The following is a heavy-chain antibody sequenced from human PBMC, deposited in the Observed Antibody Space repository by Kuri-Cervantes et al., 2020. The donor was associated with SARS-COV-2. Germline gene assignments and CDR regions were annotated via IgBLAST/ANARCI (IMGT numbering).Heavy chain of an antibody. CDR3: ARARDMMTIGGVIVSAFDI. V-gene: IGHV1-8*01. Sequence: GGSLRLSCKASGYTLTSYDINWVRQATGQGLEWMGWMNPNSGNTGYAQKFQGRVTMARNTSISTAYMELSSLRSDDTAVYYCARARDMMTIGGVIVSAFDIWGQGTMVTVSS. D-gene: IGHD3-16*01. CDR2: MNPNSGNT. CDR1: GYTLTSYD. J-gene: IGHJ3*02.